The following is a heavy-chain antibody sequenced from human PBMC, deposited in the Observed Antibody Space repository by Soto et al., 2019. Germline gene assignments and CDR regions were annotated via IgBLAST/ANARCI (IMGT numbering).Heavy chain of an antibody. CDR2: IYYSGST. V-gene: IGHV4-39*01. CDR1: GSSISSSSYY. CDR3: ASFVYGDYVFGYFDY. Sequence: PSETLSLTCTVSGSSISSSSYYWGWIRQPPGKGLEWIGSIYYSGSTYYDPSLKSRVTISVDTSKNQFSLKLSSVTAADTAVYYCASFVYGDYVFGYFDYWGQGTLVTVSS. D-gene: IGHD4-17*01. J-gene: IGHJ4*02.